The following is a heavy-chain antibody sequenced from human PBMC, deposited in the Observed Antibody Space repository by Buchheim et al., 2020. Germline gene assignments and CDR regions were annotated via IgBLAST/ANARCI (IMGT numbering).Heavy chain of an antibody. CDR2: INHSGST. CDR3: AVSYSGYDYDSPKRTNWFDP. CDR1: GGSFSGYY. Sequence: QVQLQQWGAGLLKPSETLSLTCAVYGGSFSGYYWSWIRQPPGKGLEWIGEINHSGSTNYNPSLKSRVTISVDTSKNQFSLKLSSVTAADTAVYYCAVSYSGYDYDSPKRTNWFDPWGQGTL. D-gene: IGHD5-12*01. V-gene: IGHV4-34*01. J-gene: IGHJ5*02.